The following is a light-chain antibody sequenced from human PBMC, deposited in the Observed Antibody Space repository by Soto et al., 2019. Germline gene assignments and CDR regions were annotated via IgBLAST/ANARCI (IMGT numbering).Light chain of an antibody. CDR2: DVT. V-gene: IGLV2-14*01. CDR1: SSDIGGYNY. J-gene: IGLJ1*01. CDR3: SSYATSSPYV. Sequence: QSALTQPASVSGSPGQSITISCTGTSSDIGGYNYVSWYQQHPGKVPKLMIYDVTNRPSGVSNRFSGSKSGDTASLTISDLHAEDAADYYCSSYATSSPYVFGTGTKLTVL.